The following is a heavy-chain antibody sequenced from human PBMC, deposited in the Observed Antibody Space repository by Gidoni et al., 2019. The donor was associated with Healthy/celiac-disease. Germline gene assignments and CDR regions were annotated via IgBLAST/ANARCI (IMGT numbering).Heavy chain of an antibody. CDR1: GFTFSSYG. D-gene: IGHD6-13*01. V-gene: IGHV3-33*01. Sequence: QVQLVESGGGVVQPGRSLRLSCAASGFTFSSYGMHRVRQAPGKGLEWVAVLWYDGSNKYYADSVKGRFTISRDNSKNTLYLQMNSLRAEDTAVYYCARDPRSSWRYLGYYYYYYMDVWGKGTTVTVSS. CDR3: ARDPRSSWRYLGYYYYYYMDV. J-gene: IGHJ6*03. CDR2: LWYDGSNK.